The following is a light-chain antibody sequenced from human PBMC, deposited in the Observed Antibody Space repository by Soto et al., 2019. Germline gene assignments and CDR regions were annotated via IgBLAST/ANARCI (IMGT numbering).Light chain of an antibody. CDR1: SSDVGGSGL. J-gene: IGLJ3*02. CDR3: QSYDSSLINAV. V-gene: IGLV2-14*02. Sequence: QSALTQPASVSGSPGQSITISCTGTSSDVGGSGLVSWYQFHPGKAPKLLIYGNSNRPSGVPVRFSGSTSGTSASLAITGLRGEDEADYHCQSYDSSLINAVFGGGTKLTVL. CDR2: GNS.